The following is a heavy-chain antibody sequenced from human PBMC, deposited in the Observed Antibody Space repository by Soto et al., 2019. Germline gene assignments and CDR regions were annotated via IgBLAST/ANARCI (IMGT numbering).Heavy chain of an antibody. V-gene: IGHV1-69*06. J-gene: IGHJ4*02. CDR1: GGTFSTDA. CDR3: ARGIRYSSGWDFDY. D-gene: IGHD6-19*01. CDR2: IIPMFGTP. Sequence: QVQLVQSGAEVRKPGSSVKVSCKASGGTFSTDAISWVRQAPGQGLEWVGGIIPMFGTPNYAQKFQGKVTIAADKSTSTVYMELSSLRSEDTAVYFCARGIRYSSGWDFDYWGQGTLVTVSS.